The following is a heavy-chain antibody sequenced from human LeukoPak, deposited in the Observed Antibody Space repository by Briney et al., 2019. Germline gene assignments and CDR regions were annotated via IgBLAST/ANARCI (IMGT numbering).Heavy chain of an antibody. V-gene: IGHV3-11*01. CDR2: INIGGTNT. CDR1: GFTFNDYY. Sequence: GGSLRLSCAASGFTFNDYYMSWIRQAPGKGLEWLSYINIGGTNTHYADSVKGRFTISRDNAKKSLYLEMNNLRAEDTAVYYCAIDGAGFDTWGQGVLVTVSS. J-gene: IGHJ5*02. CDR3: AIDGAGFDT.